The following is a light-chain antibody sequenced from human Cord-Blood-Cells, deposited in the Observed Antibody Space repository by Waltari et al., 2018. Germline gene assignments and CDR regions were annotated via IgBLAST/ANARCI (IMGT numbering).Light chain of an antibody. CDR2: EVS. V-gene: IGLV2-8*01. Sequence: QSALTQPPSASGPPGQSVTISCTGTSSDVGGYNYVSWYQQHPGKAPKLMIYEVSKRPSGVPDPFSGSKSGNTASLTVSGLQAEDEADYYGSSYAGSNNTKVVGGGTKLTVL. J-gene: IGLJ2*01. CDR1: SSDVGGYNY. CDR3: SSYAGSNNTKV.